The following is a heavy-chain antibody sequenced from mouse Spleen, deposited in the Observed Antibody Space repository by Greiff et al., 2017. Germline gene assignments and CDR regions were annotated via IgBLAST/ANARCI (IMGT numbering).Heavy chain of an antibody. J-gene: IGHJ3*01. Sequence: QVQLQQPGAELVKPGASVKLSCKASGYTFTSYWMHWVKQRPGQGLEWIGMIHPNSGSTNYNEKFKSKATLTVDKSSSTAYMQLSSLTSEDSAVYDCARGAYSYYSYDWFAYWGQGTLVTVSA. CDR3: ARGAYSYYSYDWFAY. CDR1: GYTFTSYW. CDR2: IHPNSGST. V-gene: IGHV1-64*01. D-gene: IGHD2-12*01.